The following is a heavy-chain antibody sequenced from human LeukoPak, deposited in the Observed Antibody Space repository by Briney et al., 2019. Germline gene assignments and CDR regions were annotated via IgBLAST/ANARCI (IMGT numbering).Heavy chain of an antibody. J-gene: IGHJ4*02. CDR3: AKDTSLEVIHQFDY. CDR2: ISWNSGSI. V-gene: IGHV3-9*01. CDR1: RFTFDDYA. Sequence: GGSLRLSCAASRFTFDDYAMHWVRQAPGKGLEWVSGISWNSGSIGYADSVKGRFTISRDNAKNSLYLQMNSLRAEDTALYYCAKDTSLEVIHQFDYWGQGTLVTVSS. D-gene: IGHD3-22*01.